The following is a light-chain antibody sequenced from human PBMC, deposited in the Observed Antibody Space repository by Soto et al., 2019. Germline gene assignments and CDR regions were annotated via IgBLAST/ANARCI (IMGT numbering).Light chain of an antibody. Sequence: QSVLTQPPSASGTPGQRVTISCSGSSSNIGSNTVNWYQQLPGTAPKLLINSNNQRPSGVPDRVSASKSATSASLAISGLQSEDEADYYCAAWDDSLNGVVFGGGTKLPVL. J-gene: IGLJ2*01. V-gene: IGLV1-44*01. CDR2: SNN. CDR3: AAWDDSLNGVV. CDR1: SSNIGSNT.